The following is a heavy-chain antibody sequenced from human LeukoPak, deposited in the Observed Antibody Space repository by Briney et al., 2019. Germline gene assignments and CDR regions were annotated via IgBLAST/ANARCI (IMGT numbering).Heavy chain of an antibody. CDR2: ISSTSAYI. Sequence: GGSLRLSCAASGFPFSTYTINWVRRAPGKGLEWVSSISSTSAYIFYADSVKGRFTIPRDNAKNSLYLQMSSLRAEDTAVYYCARAGVVVVPGNWFDPWGQGTLVTVSS. CDR1: GFPFSTYT. J-gene: IGHJ5*02. D-gene: IGHD2-2*01. CDR3: ARAGVVVVPGNWFDP. V-gene: IGHV3-21*01.